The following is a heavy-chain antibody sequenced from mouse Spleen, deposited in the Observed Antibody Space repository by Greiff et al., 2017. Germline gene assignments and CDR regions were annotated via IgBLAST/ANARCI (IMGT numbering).Heavy chain of an antibody. J-gene: IGHJ1*01. CDR2: INYDGSST. CDR1: GFTFSDYY. CDR3: ARESYGNHWYFDV. Sequence: EVHLVESEGGLVQPGSSMKLSCTASGFTFSDYYMAWVRQVPEKGLEWVANINYDGSSTYYLDSLKSRFIISRDNAKNILYLQMSSLKSEDTATYYCARESYGNHWYFDVWGAGTTVTVSS. V-gene: IGHV5-16*01. D-gene: IGHD2-1*01.